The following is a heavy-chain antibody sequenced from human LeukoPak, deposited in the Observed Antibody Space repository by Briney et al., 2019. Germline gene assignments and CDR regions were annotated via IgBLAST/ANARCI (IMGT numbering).Heavy chain of an antibody. CDR3: ARDGGFYYVWGSYVYYFDY. V-gene: IGHV4-38-2*02. CDR1: GYSISSGYY. J-gene: IGHJ4*02. CDR2: IYHSGST. D-gene: IGHD3-10*01. Sequence: SETLSLTCAVSGYSISSGYYWGWIRQPPGKGLEWIGSIYHSGSTYYNPSLKSRVTISVDTSKNQFSLKLSSVTAADTAVYYCARDGGFYYVWGSYVYYFDYWGQGPLVTVSS.